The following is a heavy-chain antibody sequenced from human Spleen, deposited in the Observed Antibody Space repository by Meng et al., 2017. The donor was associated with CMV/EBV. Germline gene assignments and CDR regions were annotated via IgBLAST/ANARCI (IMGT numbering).Heavy chain of an antibody. CDR3: ARSHCSGGSCYYVTPFDP. J-gene: IGHJ5*02. V-gene: IGHV1-69*02. Sequence: SVNVSCKASGGIFSSYTISWVRQAPGQGLEWMGRIIPILGIANYAQKFQGRVTITADKSTSTAYMELSSLRSEDTAVYYCARSHCSGGSCYYVTPFDPWGQGTLVTVSS. D-gene: IGHD2-15*01. CDR1: GGIFSSYT. CDR2: IIPILGIA.